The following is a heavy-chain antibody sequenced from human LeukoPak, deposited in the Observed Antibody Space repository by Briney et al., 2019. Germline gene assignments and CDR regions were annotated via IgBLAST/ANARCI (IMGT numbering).Heavy chain of an antibody. D-gene: IGHD2-2*02. J-gene: IGHJ3*02. V-gene: IGHV4-30-4*01. CDR1: GGSISSGDYF. CDR3: ARGAIVIVPGAIHYRTFDI. Sequence: PSETLSLTCTVSGGSISSGDYFWSWIRQPPGKGLEWVGHIYYSGSTSYNPSLKSQISISVDTSKNQVSLKLNSVTAADTAVYYCARGAIVIVPGAIHYRTFDIWGQGTMVTVSS. CDR2: IYYSGST.